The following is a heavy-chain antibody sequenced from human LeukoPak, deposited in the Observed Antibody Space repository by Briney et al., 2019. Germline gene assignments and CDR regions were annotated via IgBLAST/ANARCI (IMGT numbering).Heavy chain of an antibody. CDR1: GFTFSNYA. V-gene: IGHV3-23*01. J-gene: IGHJ6*03. Sequence: GGSLRLSCAASGFTFSNYAMSWARQAPGKGLEWVSAITGTGGSTDYADSVRGRFTISRDNSKNTLYLEMNSLRAEDTAVYYCAKSSSNYFYYMDVWGKGTTVTVSS. D-gene: IGHD6-6*01. CDR2: ITGTGGST. CDR3: AKSSSNYFYYMDV.